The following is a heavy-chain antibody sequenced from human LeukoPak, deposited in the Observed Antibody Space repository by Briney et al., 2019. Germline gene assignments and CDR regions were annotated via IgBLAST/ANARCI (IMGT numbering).Heavy chain of an antibody. J-gene: IGHJ6*02. CDR1: GFTFSSYW. Sequence: GSLRLSCAASGFTFSSYWMSWVRQPPGKGLEWIGEIYHSGSTNYNPSLKSRVTISVDKSKNQFSLKLSSVTAADTAVYYCAIGRYYDFWSGSHFYYGMDVWGQGTTVTVSS. D-gene: IGHD3-3*01. CDR3: AIGRYYDFWSGSHFYYGMDV. V-gene: IGHV4-4*02. CDR2: IYHSGST.